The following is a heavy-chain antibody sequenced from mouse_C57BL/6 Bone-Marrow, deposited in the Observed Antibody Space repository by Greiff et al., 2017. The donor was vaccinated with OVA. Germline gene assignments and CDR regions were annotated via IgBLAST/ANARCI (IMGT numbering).Heavy chain of an antibody. Sequence: QVQLHQSGAELVRPGASVTLSCKASGYTFTDYEMHWVKQTPVHGLEWIGAIDPETGGTAYNQKFKGKAILTADKSSSTAYMELRSRTSEYSAVYYCTRGCSNYYAMDYWGQGTSVTVSS. CDR1: GYTFTDYE. CDR2: IDPETGGT. CDR3: TRGCSNYYAMDY. V-gene: IGHV1-15*01. D-gene: IGHD2-5*01. J-gene: IGHJ4*01.